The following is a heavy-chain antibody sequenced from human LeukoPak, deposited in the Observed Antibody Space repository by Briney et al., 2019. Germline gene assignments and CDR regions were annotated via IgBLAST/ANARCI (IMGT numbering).Heavy chain of an antibody. CDR2: IKQDGSEK. CDR3: ARDLVVPAAIRGYYYYGMDV. Sequence: GGSLRLSCAASGFTFSSYSMNWVRQAPGKGLEWVANIKQDGSEKYYVDSVKGRFTISRDNAKNSLYLQMNSLRAEDTAVYYCARDLVVPAAIRGYYYYGMDVWGQGTTVTVSS. D-gene: IGHD2-2*02. J-gene: IGHJ6*02. V-gene: IGHV3-7*01. CDR1: GFTFSSYS.